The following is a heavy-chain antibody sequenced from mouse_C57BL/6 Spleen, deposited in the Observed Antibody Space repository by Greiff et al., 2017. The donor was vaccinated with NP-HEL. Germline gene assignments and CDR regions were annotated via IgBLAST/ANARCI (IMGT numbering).Heavy chain of an antibody. Sequence: EVHLVESGGGLVKPGGSLKLSCAASGFTFSDYGMHWVRQAPEKGLEWVAYISSGSSTIHYADTVKGRFTISSDNAKNTLFLQMTSLRTEDTAMYYCDYDLAYWGQGTLVTVSA. V-gene: IGHV5-17*01. D-gene: IGHD2-4*01. CDR2: ISSGSSTI. J-gene: IGHJ3*01. CDR3: DYDLAY. CDR1: GFTFSDYG.